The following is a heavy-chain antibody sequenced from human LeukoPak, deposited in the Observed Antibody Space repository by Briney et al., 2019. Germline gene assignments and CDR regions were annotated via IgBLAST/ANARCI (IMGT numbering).Heavy chain of an antibody. D-gene: IGHD5-18*01. Sequence: GSLRLYCAASGFTFSSYSMNWVRQAPGKGLEWVSSISSSSSYIYYADSVKGRFTISRDNAKNSLYLQMNSLRAEDTAVYYCARGYAGNYYYYMDVWGKGTTVTVSS. CDR2: ISSSSSYI. J-gene: IGHJ6*03. CDR3: ARGYAGNYYYYMDV. CDR1: GFTFSSYS. V-gene: IGHV3-21*01.